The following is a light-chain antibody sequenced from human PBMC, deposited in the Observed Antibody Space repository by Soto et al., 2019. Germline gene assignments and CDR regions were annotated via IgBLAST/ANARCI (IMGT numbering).Light chain of an antibody. V-gene: IGKV3-15*01. CDR3: QQYDNWPPKWT. CDR1: QSVSSN. CDR2: DTS. Sequence: EIVMTQSPATLSVSPGEKPTLSCRASQSVSSNLAWYQQKPGQAPXXLXXDTSTRAAGIPARISGSGSGTEFSLTISSLQSEDFAVYYCQQYDNWPPKWTFGQGTKVDIK. J-gene: IGKJ1*01.